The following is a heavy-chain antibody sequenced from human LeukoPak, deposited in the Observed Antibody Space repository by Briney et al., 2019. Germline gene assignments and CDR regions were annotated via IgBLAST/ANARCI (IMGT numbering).Heavy chain of an antibody. J-gene: IGHJ4*02. CDR2: INHSGST. CDR3: ARAKMATTPFDY. CDR1: GGSFSGYY. V-gene: IGHV4-34*01. D-gene: IGHD5-24*01. Sequence: SETLSLTCAVSGGSFSGYYWSWIRQPPGQGLEWIGEINHSGSTNYNPSLKSRVTISVDTSKNQFSLKLSSVTAADTAVYYCARAKMATTPFDYWGQGTLVTVSS.